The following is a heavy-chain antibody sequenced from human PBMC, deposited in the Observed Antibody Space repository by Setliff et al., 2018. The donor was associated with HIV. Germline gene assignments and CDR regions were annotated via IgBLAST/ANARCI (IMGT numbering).Heavy chain of an antibody. J-gene: IGHJ6*02. CDR3: ARLGSGWSDSYYYAMDV. CDR2: ISPYIGHT. CDR1: GYTFTTYG. Sequence: ASVKVSCKASGYTFTTYGISWVRQAPGHGLEWMGWISPYIGHTNYAQNFLGRVTMTIDTSTSTAYMELRSLRSDDTAVYFCARLGSGWSDSYYYAMDVWGQGTTVT. D-gene: IGHD6-19*01. V-gene: IGHV1-18*01.